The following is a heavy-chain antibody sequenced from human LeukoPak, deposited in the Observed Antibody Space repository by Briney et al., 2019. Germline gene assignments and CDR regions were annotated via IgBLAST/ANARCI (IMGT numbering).Heavy chain of an antibody. V-gene: IGHV1-2*02. D-gene: IGHD4-23*01. CDR3: ARDKRVVTLILGYFQH. J-gene: IGHJ1*01. CDR1: GYTFTGYY. CDR2: INPNSGGT. Sequence: ASVKVSCKTSGYTFTGYYMHWVRQAPGQGLEWMGWINPNSGGTNYAQKFQGRVTMTRDTSISTAYMELSRLRSDDTAVYYCARDKRVVTLILGYFQHWGQGTLVTVSS.